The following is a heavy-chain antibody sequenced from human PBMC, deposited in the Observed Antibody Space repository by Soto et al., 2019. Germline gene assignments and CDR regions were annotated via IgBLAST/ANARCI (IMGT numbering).Heavy chain of an antibody. CDR2: IKHDGSEI. J-gene: IGHJ4*02. D-gene: IGHD2-15*01. CDR3: ARDGSGGTGFRGFGDY. CDR1: GFTFSRYW. V-gene: IGHV3-7*01. Sequence: SLRLSCAASGFTFSRYWMDWVRQAPRKGLEWVATIKHDGSEIYYVDSVKGRFIISRDNAKNTVYLQMNGRRVEDTAVYYCARDGSGGTGFRGFGDYWGQGTLDNVSS.